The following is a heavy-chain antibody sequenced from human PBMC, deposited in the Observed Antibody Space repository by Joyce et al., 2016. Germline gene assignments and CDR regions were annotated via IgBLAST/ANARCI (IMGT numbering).Heavy chain of an antibody. CDR1: GFIFSDYD. CDR3: VRVSLRFGEMSWFDP. Sequence: QVQLEESGGGVVQPGKSLRLSCAASGFIFSDYDMHWVRQAPGKGLEWVAVISYNGKTQNYADSVKGRFTISRDSSKSTLYLQMNRLRTEDTAVYYCVRVSLRFGEMSWFDPWGQGVLATVSS. V-gene: IGHV3-30*04. D-gene: IGHD3-10*01. CDR2: ISYNGKTQ. J-gene: IGHJ5*02.